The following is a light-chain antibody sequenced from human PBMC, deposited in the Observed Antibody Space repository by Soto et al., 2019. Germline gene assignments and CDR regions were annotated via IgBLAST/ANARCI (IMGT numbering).Light chain of an antibody. CDR3: QQYYISSRT. Sequence: DIQMTQSPSTLSPSVGDRVNITWRASQSISTWLAWYQHKPGRPPKLLIYQASTLEAGVSLRFSGSGSGTELTLTLSRLKTDDFATDYCQQYYISSRTFGPGTKVEPK. CDR1: QSISTW. J-gene: IGKJ2*02. CDR2: QAS. V-gene: IGKV1-5*03.